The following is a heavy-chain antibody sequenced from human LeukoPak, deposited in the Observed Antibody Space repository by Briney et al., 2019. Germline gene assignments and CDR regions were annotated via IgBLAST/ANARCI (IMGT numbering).Heavy chain of an antibody. D-gene: IGHD3-22*01. V-gene: IGHV1-69*05. CDR3: ARGGYYDSSGLNWFDP. CDR2: IIPIFGTA. CDR1: GGTFSSYA. Sequence: GASVKVSCKASGGTFSSYAISWVRQAPGQGLEWMGGIIPIFGTANYAQKFQGRVTITTDESTSTAYMELSSLRSEDTAVYYCARGGYYDSSGLNWFDPWGQGTLVTVSS. J-gene: IGHJ5*02.